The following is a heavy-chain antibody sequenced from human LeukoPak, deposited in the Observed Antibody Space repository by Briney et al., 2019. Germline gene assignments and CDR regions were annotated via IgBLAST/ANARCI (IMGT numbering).Heavy chain of an antibody. Sequence: SETLSITCTVSGGSISSSSYYWGWIRQPPGKGLEWIGSIYYSGSTYYNPSLKSRVTISVDTSKNQFSLKLSSVTAADTAVYYCARRKRGQGYYFDYWGQGTLVTVSS. CDR1: GGSISSSSYY. D-gene: IGHD5-12*01. CDR2: IYYSGST. V-gene: IGHV4-39*01. J-gene: IGHJ4*02. CDR3: ARRKRGQGYYFDY.